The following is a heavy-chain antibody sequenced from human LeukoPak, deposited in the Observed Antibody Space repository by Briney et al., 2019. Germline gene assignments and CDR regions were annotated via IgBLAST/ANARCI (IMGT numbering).Heavy chain of an antibody. CDR1: GFTFSRYA. V-gene: IGHV3-64*01. D-gene: IGHD2-21*01. CDR3: ARSWIPVIGSCLACDQ. Sequence: PGGSLRLSCAASGFTFSRYAMHWVRQAPGKGLEYVSAISANGGTTYYANSVKDRFTISRDNSKNTLYLQMGSLRADDMAVYYCARSWIPVIGSCLACDQWGQGILVTVAS. CDR2: ISANGGTT. J-gene: IGHJ4*02.